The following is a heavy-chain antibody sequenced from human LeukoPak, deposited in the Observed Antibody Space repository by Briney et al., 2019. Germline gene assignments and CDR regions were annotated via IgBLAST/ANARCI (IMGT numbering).Heavy chain of an antibody. CDR3: ANGRSADITAAINY. D-gene: IGHD6-25*01. CDR1: GFTFINSA. V-gene: IGHV3-23*01. J-gene: IGHJ4*02. CDR2: ISGSGDST. Sequence: PGGSLRLSCAASGFTFINSAMNWVRQGPGKGLEWVSGISGSGDSTYFADSVKGRFTISRDSSNNTLFLQINSLRAADTAAYYCANGRSADITAAINYWGQGTLVTVSS.